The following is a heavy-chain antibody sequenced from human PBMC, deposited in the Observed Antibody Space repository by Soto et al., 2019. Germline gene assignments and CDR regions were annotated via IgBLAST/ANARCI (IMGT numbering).Heavy chain of an antibody. V-gene: IGHV2-5*02. CDR2: LYWDDDK. CDR1: GFSLSSSGKG. CDR3: THRLPCLDVFDI. D-gene: IGHD3-16*01. Sequence: QITLKESGPTLVKPTQTLRLTCTFSGFSLSSSGKGVGWIRQPPGKALEWLALLYWDDDKRYSPSLKNRLTITKDTSKNQVVLIMNNMDPVDTDTYYCTHRLPCLDVFDIWGQGTMVTVSS. J-gene: IGHJ3*02.